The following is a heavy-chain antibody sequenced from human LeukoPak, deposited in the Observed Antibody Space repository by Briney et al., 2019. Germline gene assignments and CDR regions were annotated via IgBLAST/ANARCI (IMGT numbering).Heavy chain of an antibody. Sequence: GGSLRLSRAASGFTFDDYAMHWVRQAPGKGLEWVSGISWNSGSIGYADSVKGRFTISRDNAKNSLYLQMNSLRAEDTALYYCAKMNQRWLRFGFDYWGQGTLVTVSS. V-gene: IGHV3-9*01. CDR3: AKMNQRWLRFGFDY. CDR2: ISWNSGSI. D-gene: IGHD5-24*01. CDR1: GFTFDDYA. J-gene: IGHJ4*02.